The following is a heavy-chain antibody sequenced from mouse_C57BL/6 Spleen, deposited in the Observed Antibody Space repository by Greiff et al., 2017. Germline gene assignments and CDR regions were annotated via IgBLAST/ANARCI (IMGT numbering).Heavy chain of an antibody. CDR3: ARLGIITTVVAEYYFDY. D-gene: IGHD1-1*01. CDR2: INPNNGGT. V-gene: IGHV1-18*01. CDR1: GYTFTDYN. Sequence: EVQVVESGPELVKPGASVKIPCKASGYTFTDYNMDWVKQSHGKSLEWIGDINPNNGGTIYNQKFKGKATLTVDKSSRTAYMELRSLTSEDTAVYYCARLGIITTVVAEYYFDYWGQGTTLTVSS. J-gene: IGHJ2*01.